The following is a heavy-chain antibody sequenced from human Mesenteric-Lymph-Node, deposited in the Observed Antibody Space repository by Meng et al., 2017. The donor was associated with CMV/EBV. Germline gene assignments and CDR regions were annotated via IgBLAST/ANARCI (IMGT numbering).Heavy chain of an antibody. Sequence: GSLRLSCSVSGYSISGGYYWGWIRQPPGKGLEWIGNIYHSGNTYYNPSLKSRVTISLDTSKNQFSLKLSSVTAADTAVYYCARGSGWLFSAPPGSWGQGTLVTVSS. J-gene: IGHJ4*02. D-gene: IGHD6-19*01. CDR3: ARGSGWLFSAPPGS. CDR1: GYSISGGYY. CDR2: IYHSGNT. V-gene: IGHV4-38-2*02.